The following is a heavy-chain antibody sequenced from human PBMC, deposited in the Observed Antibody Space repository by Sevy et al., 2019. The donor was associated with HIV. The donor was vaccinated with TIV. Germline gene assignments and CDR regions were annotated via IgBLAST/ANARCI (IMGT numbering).Heavy chain of an antibody. CDR2: IYYSGGT. J-gene: IGHJ4*02. Sequence: SETLSLTCTVSGGSVSSSDYYWSWIRQPPGKGLQWVGYIYYSGGTYYNPFLNSRVYMSVDTSKNQFSLKLSSVTAADTAVYYCASKRGYSSGPFDYWGQGTLVTVSS. V-gene: IGHV4-30-4*01. CDR3: ASKRGYSSGPFDY. D-gene: IGHD5-18*01. CDR1: GGSVSSSDYY.